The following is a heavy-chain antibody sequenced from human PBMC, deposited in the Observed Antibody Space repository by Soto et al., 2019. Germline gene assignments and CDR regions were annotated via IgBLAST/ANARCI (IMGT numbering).Heavy chain of an antibody. J-gene: IGHJ3*01. CDR3: AKVNFFDTPGTFDV. CDR1: GYSFTTYW. Sequence: PVESLKISCKSYGYSFTTYWIAWVRQMPGKGLEWMGSIHPGESDTRYSPSFQGQVTISADRSSTTAYLQWSSLRAEDTAMYFCAKVNFFDTPGTFDVWGQGTPVTVSS. D-gene: IGHD2-15*01. V-gene: IGHV5-51*01. CDR2: IHPGESDT.